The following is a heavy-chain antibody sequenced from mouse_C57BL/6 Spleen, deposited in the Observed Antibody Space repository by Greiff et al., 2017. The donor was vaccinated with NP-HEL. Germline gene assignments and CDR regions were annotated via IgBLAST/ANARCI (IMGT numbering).Heavy chain of an antibody. Sequence: VQLQQSGPELVKPGASVKISCKASGYAFSSSWMNWVKQRPGKGLEWIGRIYPGDGDTKYNGKFKGKATLTADQSSSTAYMQLSSLPSEDSAVYFCERSGDYYGSKGPYWYFGVWGTATTVTVSS. D-gene: IGHD1-1*01. CDR1: GYAFSSSW. J-gene: IGHJ1*03. CDR2: IYPGDGDT. V-gene: IGHV1-82*01. CDR3: ERSGDYYGSKGPYWYFGV.